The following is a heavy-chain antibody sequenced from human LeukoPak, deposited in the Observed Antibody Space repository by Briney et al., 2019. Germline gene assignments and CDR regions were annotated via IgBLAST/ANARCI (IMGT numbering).Heavy chain of an antibody. CDR3: ARGIIRGPAYYDFWSGYVGFDY. CDR1: GGSFSGYY. Sequence: PSETLSLTCAVYGGSFSGYYWSWIRQPPGKGLEWIGEINHSGSTNYNPSLKSRVTISVDTSKNQFSLKLSSVTAADTAVYYCARGIIRGPAYYDFWSGYVGFDYWGQGTLVTVSP. CDR2: INHSGST. D-gene: IGHD3-3*01. J-gene: IGHJ4*02. V-gene: IGHV4-34*01.